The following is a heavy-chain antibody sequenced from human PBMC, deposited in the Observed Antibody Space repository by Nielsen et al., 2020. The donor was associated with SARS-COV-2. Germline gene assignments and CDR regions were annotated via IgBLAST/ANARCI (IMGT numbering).Heavy chain of an antibody. CDR1: GFSLSTSGMC. J-gene: IGHJ6*02. V-gene: IGHV2-70*11. D-gene: IGHD6-19*01. CDR3: ARTTSGWYLETGGGYGMDV. Sequence: SGPTLVKPTQTLTLTCTFSGFSLSTSGMCVSWIRQPPGKALEWLARIDWDDDKYYSTSLKTRLTISKDTSKNQVVLTMTNMDPVDPATYSCARTTSGWYLETGGGYGMDVWGQGTTVTVSS. CDR2: IDWDDDK.